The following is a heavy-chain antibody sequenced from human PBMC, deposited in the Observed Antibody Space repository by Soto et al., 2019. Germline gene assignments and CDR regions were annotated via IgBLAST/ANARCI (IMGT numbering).Heavy chain of an antibody. V-gene: IGHV1-46*03. Sequence: GASVKVSCKASGSTFSNYAFSWVRQAPGQGLEWMGIINPSGGSTSYAQKFQGRVTMTRDASTSTVYMELSSLRSEDTAVYYCARGIAVAGTIFDYWGQGTLVTVSS. CDR3: ARGIAVAGTIFDY. J-gene: IGHJ4*02. D-gene: IGHD6-19*01. CDR2: INPSGGST. CDR1: GSTFSNYA.